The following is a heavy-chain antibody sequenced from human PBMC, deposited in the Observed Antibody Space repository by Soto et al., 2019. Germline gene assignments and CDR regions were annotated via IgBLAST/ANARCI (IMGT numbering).Heavy chain of an antibody. D-gene: IGHD3-10*01. CDR2: ISSSSTI. V-gene: IGHV3-48*01. CDR1: GFTFSSYS. Sequence: GGSLRLSCAASGFTFSSYSMNWVRQAPGKGLEWVSYISSSSTIYYADSVKGRFTISRDNAKNSLDLQMNSLRAEDTAVYYCASGTTPEWFGELSFYFDYWGQGTLVTVSS. CDR3: ASGTTPEWFGELSFYFDY. J-gene: IGHJ4*02.